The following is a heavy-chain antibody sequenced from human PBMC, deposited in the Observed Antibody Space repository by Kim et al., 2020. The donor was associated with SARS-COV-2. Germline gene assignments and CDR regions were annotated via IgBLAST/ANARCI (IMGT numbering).Heavy chain of an antibody. D-gene: IGHD6-19*01. CDR2: ISAYNGNT. CDR3: ARDAPYSSQRGKEYFQH. Sequence: ASVKVSCKASGYTFTSYGISWVRQAPGQGLEWMGWISAYNGNTNYAQKLQGRVTMTTDTSTSTAYMELSSLRSDDTAVYYCARDAPYSSQRGKEYFQHWGQGTLVTVSP. CDR1: GYTFTSYG. J-gene: IGHJ1*01. V-gene: IGHV1-18*01.